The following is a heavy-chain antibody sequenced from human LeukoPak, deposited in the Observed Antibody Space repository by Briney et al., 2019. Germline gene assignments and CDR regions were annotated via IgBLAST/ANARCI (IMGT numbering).Heavy chain of an antibody. D-gene: IGHD5-12*01. CDR3: ARVQYSAYEDALDI. V-gene: IGHV3-48*03. Sequence: PGGSLRLSCVASGFTFSSYEMNWVRQAPGKGLEWVSYISSSGSTIYYADSVKGRFTISRDNAKNSLYLQMNSLRAEDTAVYYCARVQYSAYEDALDIWGQGTMVTVSS. CDR2: ISSSGSTI. CDR1: GFTFSSYE. J-gene: IGHJ3*02.